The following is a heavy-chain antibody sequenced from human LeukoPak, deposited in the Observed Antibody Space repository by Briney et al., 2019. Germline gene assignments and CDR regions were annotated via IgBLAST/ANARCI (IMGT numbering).Heavy chain of an antibody. CDR2: INPNSGGT. CDR3: ARVPVDSGYDLRYYFDY. D-gene: IGHD5-12*01. J-gene: IGHJ4*02. V-gene: IGHV1-2*02. CDR1: GYTFTGYY. Sequence: ASVKASCKASGYTFTGYYMHWVRQAPGQGLEWMGWINPNSGGTNYAQKFQGRVTMTRDTSISTAYMELSRLRSDDTAVYYCARVPVDSGYDLRYYFDYWGQGTLVTVSS.